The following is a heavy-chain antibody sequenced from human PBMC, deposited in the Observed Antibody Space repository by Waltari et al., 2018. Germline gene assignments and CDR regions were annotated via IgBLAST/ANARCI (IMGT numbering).Heavy chain of an antibody. CDR3: ARGHSTGWYLSH. D-gene: IGHD6-19*01. V-gene: IGHV4-59*01. CDR2: SYHSGTT. Sequence: QVQLMESGPGLVRPSETLSLTCNVSGGSITSDYWSWVRQPPRKGLEWVGYSYHSGTTNYNPSLSSRVSVSVDTSKTQFSLKLNYVTAADTAVYYCARGHSTGWYLSHCGRGALVTVSS. CDR1: GGSITSDY. J-gene: IGHJ1*01.